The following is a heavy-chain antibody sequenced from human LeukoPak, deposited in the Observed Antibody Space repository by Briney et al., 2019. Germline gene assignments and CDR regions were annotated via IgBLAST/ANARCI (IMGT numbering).Heavy chain of an antibody. CDR2: ISAYNGNT. D-gene: IGHD6-19*01. V-gene: IGHV1-18*01. CDR3: ARDARIGVAGSLGSDL. CDR1: GYSFNNFG. J-gene: IGHJ5*02. Sequence: ASVKVSCKASGYSFNNFGFSWVRQAPGQGLEWLGWISAYNGNTYYIQRLQDRVTLTTDAPTDTAYMELTNLTSDDTATYFCARDARIGVAGSLGSDLWGQGTLVTVSS.